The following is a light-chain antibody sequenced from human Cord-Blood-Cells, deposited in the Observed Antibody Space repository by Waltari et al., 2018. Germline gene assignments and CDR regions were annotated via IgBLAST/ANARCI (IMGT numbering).Light chain of an antibody. J-gene: IGKJ3*01. CDR1: QSVLYSSNNKNY. CDR2: WAS. CDR3: QQDYSTPFT. Sequence: DIVMTQSPDSLAVSLGERATIHCKSSQSVLYSSNNKNYLAWYQQKPGQPPKLLIYWASTRESGVPDRFSGSGSGTDFTLTISSLQAEDVAVYYCQQDYSTPFTFGPGTKVDIK. V-gene: IGKV4-1*01.